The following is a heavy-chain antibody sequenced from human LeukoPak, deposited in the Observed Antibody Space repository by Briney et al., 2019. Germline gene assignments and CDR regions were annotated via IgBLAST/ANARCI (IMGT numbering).Heavy chain of an antibody. CDR3: ARASYGSIYYYYYMDV. J-gene: IGHJ6*03. CDR1: GGSFSGYY. Sequence: SETLSLTCAVYGGSFSGYYWSWIRQPPGKGLEWIGEINHSGSTNYNPSLKSRVTISVDTSKNQFSLKLSSVTAADTAVHYCARASYGSIYYYYYMDVWGKGTTVTVSS. D-gene: IGHD5-18*01. V-gene: IGHV4-34*01. CDR2: INHSGST.